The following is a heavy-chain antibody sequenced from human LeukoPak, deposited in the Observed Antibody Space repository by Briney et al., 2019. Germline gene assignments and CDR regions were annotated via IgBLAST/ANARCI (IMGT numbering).Heavy chain of an antibody. J-gene: IGHJ4*02. D-gene: IGHD6-19*01. CDR3: TRVGAVAGHGDFDS. Sequence: SETLSLTCTVSGGSISSFYWFWIRQPPEKGLEWIGYIYNSGSTKYNPSLKSRVTISVDTSKNQFSLKLSSVTAADTAVYYCTRVGAVAGHGDFDSWGQGTLVTVSS. CDR2: IYNSGST. CDR1: GGSISSFY. V-gene: IGHV4-59*01.